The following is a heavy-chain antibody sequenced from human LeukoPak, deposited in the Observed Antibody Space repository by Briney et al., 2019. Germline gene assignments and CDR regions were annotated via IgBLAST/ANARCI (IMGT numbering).Heavy chain of an antibody. D-gene: IGHD3-9*01. CDR2: IYSGGST. J-gene: IGHJ6*02. CDR3: ARGIDILPSYGMDV. V-gene: IGHV3-53*04. Sequence: PGGSLRLSCAASGFTVSSNYMSWVRQAPGKGLEWVSVIYSGGSTYYADTVKGRFTISRHNSKNTLYLQMNSLRAEDTAVYYCARGIDILPSYGMDVWGQGTTVTVSS. CDR1: GFTVSSNY.